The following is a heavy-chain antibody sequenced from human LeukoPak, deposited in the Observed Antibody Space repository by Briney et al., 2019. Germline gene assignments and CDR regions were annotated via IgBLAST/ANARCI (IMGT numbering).Heavy chain of an antibody. CDR1: GGTFSSYD. D-gene: IGHD4-17*01. V-gene: IGHV1-69*13. J-gene: IGHJ6*03. Sequence: EASVKVSCKASGGTFSSYDISWVRQAPGQGLEWMGVIIPIFGTANYAQKFRGRVTITPDESTSTDYMELSSLRSEDTAVYYCAREVDGDYYYYYMDVWGKGTTVTVSS. CDR2: IIPIFGTA. CDR3: AREVDGDYYYYYMDV.